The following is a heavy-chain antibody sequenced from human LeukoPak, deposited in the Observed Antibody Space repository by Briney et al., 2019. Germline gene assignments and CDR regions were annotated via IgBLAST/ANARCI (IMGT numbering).Heavy chain of an antibody. CDR1: GATFSSYA. CDR3: ARAGHCSSTSCYGY. D-gene: IGHD2-2*01. J-gene: IGHJ4*02. Sequence: ASGKLSCTASGATFSSYAISWVRQAPGPGREWMGGIIPMFGTANYSQKFQGRVTITADESTSTAYMELSSLRSEDTAVYYCARAGHCSSTSCYGYWGQGTLVTVSS. V-gene: IGHV1-69*13. CDR2: IIPMFGTA.